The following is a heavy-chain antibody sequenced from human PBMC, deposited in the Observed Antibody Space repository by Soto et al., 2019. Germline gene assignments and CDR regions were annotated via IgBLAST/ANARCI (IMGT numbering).Heavy chain of an antibody. D-gene: IGHD6-13*01. CDR2: MYPGDADI. CDR1: GYSFIPYW. CDR3: VRADNNVSWFPEAFDM. V-gene: IGHV5-51*01. J-gene: IGHJ3*02. Sequence: PGESLKISCKASGYSFIPYWIGWVRQMPGKGLEWMGTMYPGDADIRYSPSFQGQVTMSVDRSISTAYLQWSSLKASDTAMYYCVRADNNVSWFPEAFDMWGQGTMVTVSS.